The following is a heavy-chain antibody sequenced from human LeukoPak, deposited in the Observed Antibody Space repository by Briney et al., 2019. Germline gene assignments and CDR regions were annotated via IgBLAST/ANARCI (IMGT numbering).Heavy chain of an antibody. V-gene: IGHV3-74*01. Sequence: HPGGSLRLSCAASGFTFSSYWMHWVRQVPGKGLVWVARINPGGSSITYAGSVKGRFTISRDNAKNTLYLQMDSLRAEDTGVYYCARSNQADDYWGQGTLVTVSS. CDR1: GFTFSSYW. CDR3: ARSNQADDY. D-gene: IGHD1-14*01. J-gene: IGHJ4*02. CDR2: INPGGSSI.